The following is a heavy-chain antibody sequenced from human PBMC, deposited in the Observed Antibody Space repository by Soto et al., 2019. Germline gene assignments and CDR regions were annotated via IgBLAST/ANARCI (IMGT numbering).Heavy chain of an antibody. CDR1: GFNFTTYW. CDR2: INSDGTIT. CDR3: TRDGGGRYYGGFDN. D-gene: IGHD1-26*01. J-gene: IGHJ4*02. V-gene: IGHV3-74*01. Sequence: EVQLVESGGGLVQPGGCLRLSCEISGFNFTTYWMHWVRQARGKGVVWVSRINSDGTITDYADSVKGRFIISRDNAKKTLYLEMNSLRADDTAVYYCTRDGGGRYYGGFDNWGQGTLVTVSS.